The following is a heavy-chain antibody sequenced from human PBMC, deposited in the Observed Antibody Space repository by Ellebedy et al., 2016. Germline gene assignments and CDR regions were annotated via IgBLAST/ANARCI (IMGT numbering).Heavy chain of an antibody. CDR3: AKDMGTTVNNWDFDY. J-gene: IGHJ4*02. CDR1: GFTFSSYG. Sequence: GESLKISCAASGFTFSSYGMHWVRQAPGKGLEWVSVIYSGGSTYYADSVKGRFTIFRDNSKNTLYLQMNSLRAEDTALYYCAKDMGTTVNNWDFDYWGQGTLVTVSP. CDR2: IYSGGST. V-gene: IGHV3-NL1*01. D-gene: IGHD4-17*01.